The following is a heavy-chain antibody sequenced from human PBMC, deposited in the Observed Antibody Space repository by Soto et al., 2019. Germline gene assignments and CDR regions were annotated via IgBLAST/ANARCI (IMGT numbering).Heavy chain of an antibody. D-gene: IGHD3-9*01. V-gene: IGHV4-34*01. J-gene: IGHJ4*02. CDR3: VIFWPPPYSDALTDYTDAFDY. CDR1: GGSFSGYI. Sequence: SETLSLTCDVYGGSFSGYIWTWIRQTPGKGLQWIGQINHSGSANYNPSLKSRVTISVHTSNSQFSLVLSSVTAADTAVYYCVIFWPPPYSDALTDYTDAFDYWGQGTLVTVSS. CDR2: INHSGSA.